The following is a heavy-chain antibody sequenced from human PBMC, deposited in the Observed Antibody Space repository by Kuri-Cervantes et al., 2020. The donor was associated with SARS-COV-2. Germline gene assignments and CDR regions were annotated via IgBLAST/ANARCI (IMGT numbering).Heavy chain of an antibody. J-gene: IGHJ6*03. CDR2: IYPGDSDT. V-gene: IGHV5-51*01. CDR1: GYTFTNYW. CDR3: ARRAYGEEVDYYYMDV. D-gene: IGHD4-17*01. Sequence: GESLKISCKGSGYTFTNYWIGWVRQMPGKGLEWMGIIYPGDSDTRYSPSFQGQVTISADKSINTAFLQWSSLKASDTAIYYCARRAYGEEVDYYYMDVWGKGTKVTVSS.